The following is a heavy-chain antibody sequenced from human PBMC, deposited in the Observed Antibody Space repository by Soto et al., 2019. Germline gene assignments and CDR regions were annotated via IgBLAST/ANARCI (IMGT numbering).Heavy chain of an antibody. V-gene: IGHV3-23*01. Sequence: AGPLSLSCAPSRYIFSTYAMSSVRQAPLQGLEWVSVISGSGGTTYYADSVKGRLTISRDNSKNTLYLQMKSLRVEHTADYHSAKDGARIAARGAMDVWAQGTTATESS. D-gene: IGHD6-6*01. CDR3: AKDGARIAARGAMDV. CDR2: ISGSGGTT. J-gene: IGHJ6*01. CDR1: RYIFSTYA.